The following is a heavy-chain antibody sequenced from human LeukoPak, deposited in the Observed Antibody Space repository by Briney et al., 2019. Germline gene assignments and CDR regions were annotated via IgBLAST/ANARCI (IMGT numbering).Heavy chain of an antibody. J-gene: IGHJ5*01. Sequence: GGSLRLSCAASGFTFSSYAMHWVRQAPGKGLEWVAVISYDGSNKYYADSVKGRFTISRDNSKSTLYLQMNSLRAEDTAVYYCARHPDDFWSGSGWFDYWGQGTLVTVSS. CDR2: ISYDGSNK. D-gene: IGHD3-3*01. CDR1: GFTFSSYA. V-gene: IGHV3-30-3*01. CDR3: ARHPDDFWSGSGWFDY.